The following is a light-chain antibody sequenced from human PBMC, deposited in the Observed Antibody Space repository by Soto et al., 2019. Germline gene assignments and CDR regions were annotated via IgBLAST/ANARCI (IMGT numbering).Light chain of an antibody. CDR1: QSVSSN. Sequence: EIVMTQSPATLSVSPGERATLSCRASQSVSSNLAWYQQKPGQAPRLLIYGASTRATGSLARFSGSGAGTEFALTISSRQYEDVAVYYCQQYNNWPTWTFGQRTKVEIK. CDR2: GAS. J-gene: IGKJ1*01. CDR3: QQYNNWPTWT. V-gene: IGKV3-15*01.